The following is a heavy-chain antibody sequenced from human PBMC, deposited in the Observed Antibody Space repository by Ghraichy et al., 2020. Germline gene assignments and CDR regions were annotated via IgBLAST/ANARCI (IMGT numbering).Heavy chain of an antibody. Sequence: SETLSLTCTVSGGSISSYYWSRIRQPPGKGLEWIGYIYYSGSTNYNPSLKSRVTISVDTSKNQFSLKLSSVTAADTAVYYCARVGGYSYGPNFDYWGQGTLVTVSS. J-gene: IGHJ4*02. D-gene: IGHD5-18*01. V-gene: IGHV4-59*01. CDR3: ARVGGYSYGPNFDY. CDR1: GGSISSYY. CDR2: IYYSGST.